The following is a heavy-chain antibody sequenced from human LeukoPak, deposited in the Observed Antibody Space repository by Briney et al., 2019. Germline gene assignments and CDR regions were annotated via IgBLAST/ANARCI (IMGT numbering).Heavy chain of an antibody. V-gene: IGHV1-8*03. Sequence: ASVKVSCKASGYTFTSYDINWVRQATGQGLEWMGWMNPNSGNTGYAQKFQGRVTITWNTSISTAYMELSSLRSEDTAVYYCARGSTPYYYYYMDVWGKGTTVTVSS. CDR2: MNPNSGNT. J-gene: IGHJ6*03. CDR1: GYTFTSYD. CDR3: ARGSTPYYYYYMDV.